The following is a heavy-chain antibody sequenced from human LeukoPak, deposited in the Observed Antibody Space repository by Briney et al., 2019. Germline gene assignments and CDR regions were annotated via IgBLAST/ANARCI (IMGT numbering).Heavy chain of an antibody. CDR1: GYTFTSYG. J-gene: IGHJ4*02. D-gene: IGHD1-26*01. V-gene: IGHV1-18*01. Sequence: ASVKVSCRASGYTFTSYGISWVRQAPGQGLEWMGWITAYNGNTNYAQKVQGRVTMTTDTSTSTAYMELRSLRSDDTAVYYCARNIVGANGVVFPFDYWGQGTLVTVSP. CDR3: ARNIVGANGVVFPFDY. CDR2: ITAYNGNT.